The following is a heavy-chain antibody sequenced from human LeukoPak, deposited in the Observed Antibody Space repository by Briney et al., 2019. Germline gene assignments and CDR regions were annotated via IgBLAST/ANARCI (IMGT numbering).Heavy chain of an antibody. Sequence: KPGESLKISCQGSGYSFTTHWIAWVRQMPGKGLEWMGIIYPGDSDTRYSPSFQGQVTISADKSISTAYLQWSSLKASDTAMYYCARDRGLPVATIAALDYWGQGTLVTVSS. J-gene: IGHJ4*02. CDR2: IYPGDSDT. D-gene: IGHD5-12*01. CDR1: GYSFTTHW. CDR3: ARDRGLPVATIAALDY. V-gene: IGHV5-51*03.